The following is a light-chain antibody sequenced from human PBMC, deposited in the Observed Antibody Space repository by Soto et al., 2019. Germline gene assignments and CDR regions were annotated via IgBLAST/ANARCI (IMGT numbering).Light chain of an antibody. Sequence: EILLTQSPATLSLSPGERATLSCRASQSVNNFLAWYQQKPGQAPRLLIFDASYSATGVPGRFSGSGSGTDFTLTISSLEPEDFAVYYCQQRSSWPATFGPGTKVDIK. CDR2: DAS. J-gene: IGKJ3*01. CDR1: QSVNNF. V-gene: IGKV3-11*01. CDR3: QQRSSWPAT.